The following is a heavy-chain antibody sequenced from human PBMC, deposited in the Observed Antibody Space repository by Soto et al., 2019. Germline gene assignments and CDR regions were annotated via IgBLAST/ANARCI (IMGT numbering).Heavy chain of an antibody. Sequence: PSETLSLTCTVSGGSISSYYWSWIRQPPGKGLEWIGYIYYSGSTNYNPSLKSRVTISVDTSKNQFSLKLSSVTAADTAVYYCARALSSSWPHFYYYGMDVWGQGNTVTVS. V-gene: IGHV4-59*01. CDR2: IYYSGST. CDR1: GGSISSYY. J-gene: IGHJ6*02. D-gene: IGHD6-13*01. CDR3: ARALSSSWPHFYYYGMDV.